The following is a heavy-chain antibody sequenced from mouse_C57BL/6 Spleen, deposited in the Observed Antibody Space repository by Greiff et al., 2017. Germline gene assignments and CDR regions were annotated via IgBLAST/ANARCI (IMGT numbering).Heavy chain of an antibody. J-gene: IGHJ4*01. V-gene: IGHV1-69*01. D-gene: IGHD1-1*01. Sequence: QVQLQQPGAELVMPGASVKLSCKASGYTFTSYWMHWVKQRPGQGLGWIGEIDPSDSYTNYNQKFKGKSTLTVDKSSSTAYMQLSSLTSEDSAVYYCARRVLYYYGSGGYAMDYWGQGTSVTVAS. CDR1: GYTFTSYW. CDR3: ARRVLYYYGSGGYAMDY. CDR2: IDPSDSYT.